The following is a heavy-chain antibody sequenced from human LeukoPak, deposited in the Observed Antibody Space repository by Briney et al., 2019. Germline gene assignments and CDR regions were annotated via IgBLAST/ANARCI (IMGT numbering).Heavy chain of an antibody. J-gene: IGHJ4*02. V-gene: IGHV1-69*01. CDR1: GGTFSSYA. D-gene: IGHD4-17*01. CDR2: IIPIFGTA. CDR3: ARASASPTTVTYYLDY. Sequence: ASVKVSCKASGGTFSSYAISWVRQAPGQGLEWMGGIIPIFGTANYAQKFQGRVTITADESTSTAYMELSSLRSEDTAVYYCARASASPTTVTYYLDYCGQGTLVTVSS.